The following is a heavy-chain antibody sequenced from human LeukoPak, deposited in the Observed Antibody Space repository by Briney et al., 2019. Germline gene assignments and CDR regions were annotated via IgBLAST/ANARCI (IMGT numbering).Heavy chain of an antibody. CDR3: AREPYDSSGYYSHFDY. CDR2: INPNSGGT. CDR1: GYTFTGYY. V-gene: IGHV1-2*06. J-gene: IGHJ4*02. Sequence: ASVKVSCKASGYTFTGYYMHWVRQAPGQGLEWMGRINPNSGGTNYAQKFQGRVTMTRDTSISTAYMELSRLRSDDTAVYCCAREPYDSSGYYSHFDYWGQGTLVTVSS. D-gene: IGHD3-22*01.